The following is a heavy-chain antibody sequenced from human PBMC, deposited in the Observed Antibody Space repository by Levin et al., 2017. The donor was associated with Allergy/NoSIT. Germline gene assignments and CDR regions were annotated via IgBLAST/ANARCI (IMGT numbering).Heavy chain of an antibody. D-gene: IGHD3-10*01. J-gene: IGHJ4*02. Sequence: GASVKVSCKASGYTFTGYYMHWVRQAPGQGLEWMGWINPNSGGTNYAQKFQGRVTMTRDTSISTAYMELSRLRSDDTAVYYCARDPPTSITMVRGVMFGYWGQGTLVTVSS. CDR3: ARDPPTSITMVRGVMFGY. CDR1: GYTFTGYY. V-gene: IGHV1-2*02. CDR2: INPNSGGT.